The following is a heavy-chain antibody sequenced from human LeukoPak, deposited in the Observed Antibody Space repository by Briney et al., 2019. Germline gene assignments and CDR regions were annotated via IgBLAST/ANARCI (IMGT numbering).Heavy chain of an antibody. CDR2: IYHSGST. CDR1: GYSISSGYY. V-gene: IGHV4-38-2*02. D-gene: IGHD2-2*01. Sequence: PSETLSLTCTVSGYSISSGYYWGWIRQPPGKGLEWIGYIYHSGSTYYNPSLKSRVTISVDRSKNQFSLKLSSVTAADTAVYYCASTDCSSTSCLPYYYYMDVWGKGTTVTVSS. J-gene: IGHJ6*03. CDR3: ASTDCSSTSCLPYYYYMDV.